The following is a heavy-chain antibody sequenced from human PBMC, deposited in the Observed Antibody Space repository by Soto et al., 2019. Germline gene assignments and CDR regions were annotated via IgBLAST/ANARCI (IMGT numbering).Heavy chain of an antibody. J-gene: IGHJ6*02. CDR1: GYSFTSYW. CDR3: ARFEYSSSYYYYGMDV. V-gene: IGHV5-51*01. D-gene: IGHD6-6*01. Sequence: GESLKISCKGSGYSFTSYWIGWLRQMPGKGLEWMGLIYPGDSDTRYSPSFQGQVTISADKSISTAYLQWSSLKASDTAMYYCARFEYSSSYYYYGMDVWGQGTTVTISS. CDR2: IYPGDSDT.